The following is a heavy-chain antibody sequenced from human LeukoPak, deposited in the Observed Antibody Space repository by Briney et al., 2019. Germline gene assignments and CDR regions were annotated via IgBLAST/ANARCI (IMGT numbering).Heavy chain of an antibody. Sequence: PSDTLSLTCTVSGGSISSYYWSWIRQPPGKGLEWIGYIYYSGSTNYNPSLKSRVTISVDTSKTQFSLKLSSVTAADTAVYYCASQPLSIAAAVSWGQGTLVTVSS. CDR3: ASQPLSIAAAVS. J-gene: IGHJ1*01. D-gene: IGHD6-13*01. CDR2: IYYSGST. V-gene: IGHV4-59*08. CDR1: GGSISSYY.